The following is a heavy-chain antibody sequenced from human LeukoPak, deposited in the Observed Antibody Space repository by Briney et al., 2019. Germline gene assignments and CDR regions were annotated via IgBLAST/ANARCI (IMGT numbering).Heavy chain of an antibody. CDR3: ARESRGYRYGYFYYYDMDV. J-gene: IGHJ6*02. V-gene: IGHV1-18*01. CDR1: GYTFTSYG. Sequence: GASVKVSCKASGYTFTSYGISWVRQAPRQGLEWMGWISAYNRNINYAQKLQGRVTMTTDTSTSTAYMELRSLRSDDTAVYYCARESRGYRYGYFYYYDMDVWGQGTTVTVSS. CDR2: ISAYNRNI. D-gene: IGHD5-18*01.